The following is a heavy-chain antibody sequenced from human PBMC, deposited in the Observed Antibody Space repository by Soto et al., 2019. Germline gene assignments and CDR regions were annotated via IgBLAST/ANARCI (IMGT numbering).Heavy chain of an antibody. CDR3: ASGLGFSNWFDP. Sequence: PSETLSLTCTVSGDSVSSSSYYWGWIRQPPGKGLEWIGSLYYSEATYYNPSLKSRVTISVDTSKNQFSLKLNSVTAADTAVYYCASGLGFSNWFDPWGRGTLVTVSS. V-gene: IGHV4-39*01. CDR2: LYYSEAT. D-gene: IGHD3-10*01. J-gene: IGHJ5*02. CDR1: GDSVSSSSYY.